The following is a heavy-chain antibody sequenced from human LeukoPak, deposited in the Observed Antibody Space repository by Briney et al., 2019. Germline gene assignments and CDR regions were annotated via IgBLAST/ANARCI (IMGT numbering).Heavy chain of an antibody. D-gene: IGHD3-3*01. V-gene: IGHV1-18*01. Sequence: ASVKVSCKASGYTFTSYGISWVRQAPGQGLEWMGWISAYNGNTNYAQKLQGRVTMTTDTSTGTAYMELRSLRSDDTAVYYCARIRLWSGYYYFDYWGQGTLVTVSS. CDR1: GYTFTSYG. J-gene: IGHJ4*02. CDR2: ISAYNGNT. CDR3: ARIRLWSGYYYFDY.